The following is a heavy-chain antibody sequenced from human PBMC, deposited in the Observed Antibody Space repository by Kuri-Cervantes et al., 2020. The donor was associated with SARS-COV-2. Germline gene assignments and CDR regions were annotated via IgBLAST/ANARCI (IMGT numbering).Heavy chain of an antibody. CDR3: TRQGVYY. CDR2: IRSKANSYAT. Sequence: GESLKISCAASGFTFSGSAMHWVRQASGKGLEWVGRIRSKANSYATAYAASVKGRFTISRDDSKNTAYLQMNSLKTEDTAVYYCTRQGVYYWGQGTLVTVSS. V-gene: IGHV3-73*01. D-gene: IGHD2-8*01. J-gene: IGHJ4*02. CDR1: GFTFSGSA.